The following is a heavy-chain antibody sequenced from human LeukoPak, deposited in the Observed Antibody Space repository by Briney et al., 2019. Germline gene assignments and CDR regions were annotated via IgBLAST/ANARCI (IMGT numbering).Heavy chain of an antibody. D-gene: IGHD1-1*01. CDR2: INYDGNSA. Sequence: GGSLGLSCAASGFTFTNYWMHWVRQAPGKGLVWVSRINYDGNSASYADSVKGRFTISRDNAKNTLYLQMNSLRVEDTAVYYCTRDVENTFALDLWGQGTLVTVS. CDR3: TRDVENTFALDL. J-gene: IGHJ5*02. V-gene: IGHV3-74*01. CDR1: GFTFTNYW.